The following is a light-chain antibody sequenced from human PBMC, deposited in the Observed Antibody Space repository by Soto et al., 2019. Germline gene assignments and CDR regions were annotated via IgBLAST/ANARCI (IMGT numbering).Light chain of an antibody. V-gene: IGKV3-11*01. CDR3: QQRSKMPLT. CDR2: DAS. J-gene: IGKJ1*01. CDR1: QSVRNY. Sequence: EIVLTQSPATLSLSPGETATLSCRASQSVRNYLAWYQQKPGQAPRLLIYDASNRATGIPARFSGTGSETDLTLTISSLEPEDFASYYFQQRSKMPLTLGHGTKL.